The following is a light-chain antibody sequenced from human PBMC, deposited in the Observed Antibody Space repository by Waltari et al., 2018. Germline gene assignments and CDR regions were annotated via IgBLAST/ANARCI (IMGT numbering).Light chain of an antibody. J-gene: IGLJ3*02. CDR3: NSYTGSSSWV. Sequence: QSALTQPASVSGSPGQSITISCTGTSSDVGFYKYVSWYQQHPGKAPKLMIYDVSERPSGVSNRFSGSKSGNTASLTISGLQADDEADYYCNSYTGSSSWVFGGGTKLTV. CDR1: SSDVGFYKY. V-gene: IGLV2-14*01. CDR2: DVS.